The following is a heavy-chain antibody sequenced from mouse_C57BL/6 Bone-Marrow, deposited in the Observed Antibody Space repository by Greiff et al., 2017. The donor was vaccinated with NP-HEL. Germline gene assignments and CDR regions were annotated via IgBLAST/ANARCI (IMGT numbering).Heavy chain of an antibody. D-gene: IGHD1-1*01. CDR3: ATVVAKYFDV. J-gene: IGHJ1*03. Sequence: EVKLMESGGGLVKPGGSLKLSCAASGFTFSSYAMSWVRQTPEKRLEWVATISDGGSYTYYPDNVKGRFTISRDNAKNNLYLQMSHLKSEDTAMYYCATVVAKYFDVWGTGTTVTVSS. CDR1: GFTFSSYA. V-gene: IGHV5-4*03. CDR2: ISDGGSYT.